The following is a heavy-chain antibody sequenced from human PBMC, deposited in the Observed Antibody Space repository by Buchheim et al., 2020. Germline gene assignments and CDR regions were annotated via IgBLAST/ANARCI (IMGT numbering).Heavy chain of an antibody. CDR1: GFTFSSYE. CDR2: ISSSGSTI. J-gene: IGHJ6*02. D-gene: IGHD3-22*01. Sequence: EVQLVESGGGLVQPGGSLRLSCAASGFTFSSYEMNWVRQAPGNGLEWVSYISSSGSTIYYADSVNGRFTISRDNAKNSLYLQMNSLRAEDTAVYYCAGSVYDSSGYYYTYYYYGMDVWGQGTT. CDR3: AGSVYDSSGYYYTYYYYGMDV. V-gene: IGHV3-48*03.